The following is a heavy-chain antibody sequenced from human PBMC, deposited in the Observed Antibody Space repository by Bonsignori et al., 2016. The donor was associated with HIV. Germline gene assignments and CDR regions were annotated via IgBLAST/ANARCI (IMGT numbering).Heavy chain of an antibody. CDR3: ARVRDIVLMVYASTDPEGYFDY. CDR2: ISYDGSNK. J-gene: IGHJ4*02. D-gene: IGHD2-8*01. V-gene: IGHV3-30-3*01. Sequence: VRQAPGKGLEWVAVISYDGSNKYYADSVKGRFTISRDNSKNTLYLQMNSLRAEDTAVYYCARVRDIVLMVYASTDPEGYFDYWGQGTLVTVSS.